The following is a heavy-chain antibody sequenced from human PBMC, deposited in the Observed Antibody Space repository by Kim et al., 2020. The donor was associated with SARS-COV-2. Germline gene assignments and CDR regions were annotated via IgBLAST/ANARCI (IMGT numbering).Heavy chain of an antibody. CDR3: AKDRVGSGDYYNFIDC. Sequence: GGSLRLSCAASGFPFSNYAMSWVRQAPGKGLEWVSAISGHGSNAFYADSVKGRFTISRDKSKSTLFLQMDSLRGEDTAVYYCAKDRVGSGDYYNFIDCWGQGTRVPVSS. J-gene: IGHJ4*02. CDR2: ISGHGSNA. CDR1: GFPFSNYA. D-gene: IGHD3-10*01. V-gene: IGHV3-23*01.